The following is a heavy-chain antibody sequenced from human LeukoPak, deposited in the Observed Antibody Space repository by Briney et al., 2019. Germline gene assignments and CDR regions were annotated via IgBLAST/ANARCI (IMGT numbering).Heavy chain of an antibody. V-gene: IGHV3-23*01. CDR2: ISGGGGST. D-gene: IGHD2-8*02. Sequence: GVCLRLSCAASGFTFSSYAMSWVRQAPGKGLEWVAAISGGGGSTYYTDSVKCRFTISRDNSKNTLYLQMNSLRAEDTAVYYCAKVGESGGVWKYYFDYWGQGTLVTVSS. CDR3: AKVGESGGVWKYYFDY. J-gene: IGHJ4*02. CDR1: GFTFSSYA.